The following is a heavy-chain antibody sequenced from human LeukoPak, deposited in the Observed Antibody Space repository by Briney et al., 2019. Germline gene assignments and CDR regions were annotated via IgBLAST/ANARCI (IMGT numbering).Heavy chain of an antibody. CDR1: GGSISSSSYY. J-gene: IGHJ3*02. D-gene: IGHD1-1*01. V-gene: IGHV4-39*07. CDR3: ARPRSNWKGVAFDI. CDR2: IYYSGST. Sequence: SETLSLTCTVSGGSISSSSYYWGWIRQPPGKGLEWIGSIYYSGSTYYNPSLKGRVTISVDTSKNQFSLKLSSVTAADTAVYYCARPRSNWKGVAFDIWGQGTMVTVSS.